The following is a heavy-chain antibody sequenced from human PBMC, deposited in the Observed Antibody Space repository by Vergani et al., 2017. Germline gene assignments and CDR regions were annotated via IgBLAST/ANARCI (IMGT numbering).Heavy chain of an antibody. Sequence: QVQLQESGPGLVKPSQTLSLTCTVSGGSISSGGYYWSWIRQHPGKGLEWIGYIYSSGRTYYNPSLKSRVTISVDTAKNQFSLKLSSVTAADTAVYYCARAPELITMIVVARSEYYFDYWGQGTLVTVSS. J-gene: IGHJ4*02. V-gene: IGHV4-31*03. CDR2: IYSSGRT. D-gene: IGHD3-22*01. CDR3: ARAPELITMIVVARSEYYFDY. CDR1: GGSISSGGYY.